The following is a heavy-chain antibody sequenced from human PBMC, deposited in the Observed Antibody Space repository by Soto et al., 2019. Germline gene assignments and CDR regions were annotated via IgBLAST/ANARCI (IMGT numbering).Heavy chain of an antibody. J-gene: IGHJ4*02. V-gene: IGHV1-8*01. Sequence: QVQLVQSGAELKKAGASVQVSCKASGYTFSNSDMNWVRQTTGQGPEWIGWVNPNNGDTGYAPKFQGRVTLTTDIATSTAYMELTSRRSEDTAIYYCAKVSRKGSAIEFDYWGQGPVITVSS. CDR3: AKVSRKGSAIEFDY. D-gene: IGHD3-10*01. CDR1: GYTFSNSD. CDR2: VNPNNGDT.